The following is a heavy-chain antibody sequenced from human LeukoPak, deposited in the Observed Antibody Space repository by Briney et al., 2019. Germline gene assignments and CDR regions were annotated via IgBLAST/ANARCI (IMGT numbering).Heavy chain of an antibody. Sequence: SETPSLNCAVYVGSFRGYYWSWIRQPPGKGLEWIGEINHSGSTNYNPSLKSRVTISVDTSKNQFSLKLSSVTAADTAVYYCARGGSTDAFDIWGQGTMVTVSS. D-gene: IGHD6-13*01. J-gene: IGHJ3*02. CDR1: VGSFRGYY. V-gene: IGHV4-34*01. CDR3: ARGGSTDAFDI. CDR2: INHSGST.